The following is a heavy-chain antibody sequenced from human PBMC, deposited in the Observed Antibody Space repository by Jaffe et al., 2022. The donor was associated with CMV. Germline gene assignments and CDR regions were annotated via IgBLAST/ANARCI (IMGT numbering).Heavy chain of an antibody. J-gene: IGHJ4*02. Sequence: EVQLVESGGGLVKPGGSLRLSCAASGFTFSNAWMSWVRQAPGKGLEWVGRIKSKTDGGTTDYAAPVKGRFTISRDDSENTLYLQINSLKTEDTALYYCTTAGRFGVDPIDYWGQGTLVTVSS. CDR2: IKSKTDGGTT. CDR1: GFTFSNAW. CDR3: TTAGRFGVDPIDY. D-gene: IGHD3-10*01. V-gene: IGHV3-15*01.